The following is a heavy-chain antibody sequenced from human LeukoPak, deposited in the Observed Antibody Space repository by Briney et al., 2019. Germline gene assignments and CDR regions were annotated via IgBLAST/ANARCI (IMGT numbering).Heavy chain of an antibody. CDR2: ISYDGSNK. CDR1: GFTFSNYG. J-gene: IGHJ4*02. D-gene: IGHD2-15*01. V-gene: IGHV3-30*18. Sequence: PGGSLRLSCAASGFTFSNYGMHWVRQATGKGLEWGAVISYDGSNKYYADSVKGRFTISRDNSKNTLYLQMNSLRTEDTAVYSCAKSSWCSGGSCYSALRYWGQGTLVTVSS. CDR3: AKSSWCSGGSCYSALRY.